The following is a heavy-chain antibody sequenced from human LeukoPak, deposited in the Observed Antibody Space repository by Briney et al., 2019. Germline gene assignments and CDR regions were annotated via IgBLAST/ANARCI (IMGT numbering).Heavy chain of an antibody. D-gene: IGHD2-2*01. J-gene: IGHJ6*02. CDR2: ISGSGDGT. Sequence: GGSPGLSCAASGFTFSNYAMSWVRQAPGKGLEWVSAISGSGDGTYYADSVKGRFTISRDTSKNTLYLQMNSLRAEDTAVYYCAKTVSPASYFYGMDVWGQGTTVTVSS. V-gene: IGHV3-23*01. CDR3: AKTVSPASYFYGMDV. CDR1: GFTFSNYA.